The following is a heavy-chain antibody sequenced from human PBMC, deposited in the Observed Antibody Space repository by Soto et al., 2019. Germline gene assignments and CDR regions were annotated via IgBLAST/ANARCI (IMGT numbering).Heavy chain of an antibody. J-gene: IGHJ4*02. D-gene: IGHD6-19*01. CDR3: ARHSETIALAGSDY. CDR1: GFSLSTSGMC. CDR2: VDWDDDI. Sequence: SGPTLVNATQTLTLTCTFSGFSLSTSGMCVSWIRQPPGKALEWLARVDWDDDIYYSTSLKTRLTISKDTSKNQVVLTLTNMDPVDTATYYCARHSETIALAGSDYWGQGILVTVSS. V-gene: IGHV2-70*11.